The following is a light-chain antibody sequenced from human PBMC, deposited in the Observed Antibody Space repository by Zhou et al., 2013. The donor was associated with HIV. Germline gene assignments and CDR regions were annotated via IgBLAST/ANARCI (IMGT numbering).Light chain of an antibody. CDR2: GAS. J-gene: IGKJ4*01. CDR3: QQRSNWLT. CDR1: QSVSSN. Sequence: DIVLTQSPGTLSLSPGERATLSCWASQSVSSNLAWYQQKPGQAPRLLMYGASSRANGIPDRFSGSGSGTDFTLTISRLEPEDFAVYYCQQRSNWLTFGGGTKVEIK. V-gene: IGKV3D-20*02.